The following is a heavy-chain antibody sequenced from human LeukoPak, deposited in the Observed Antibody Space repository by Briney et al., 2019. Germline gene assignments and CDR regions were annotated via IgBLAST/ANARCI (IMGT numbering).Heavy chain of an antibody. Sequence: SETLSLTCTVSGGSISSSSYYWGWIRQPPGKRLEWIGSIYYSGSTYYNPSLKSRVTISVDTSKNQFSLKLSSVTAADTALYYCATYDNTGYYFAYWGQGSLVTVSS. D-gene: IGHD3-22*01. CDR3: ATYDNTGYYFAY. V-gene: IGHV4-39*01. J-gene: IGHJ4*02. CDR1: GGSISSSSYY. CDR2: IYYSGST.